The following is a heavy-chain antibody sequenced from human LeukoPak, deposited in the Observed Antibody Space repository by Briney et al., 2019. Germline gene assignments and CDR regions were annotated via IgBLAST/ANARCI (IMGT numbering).Heavy chain of an antibody. Sequence: SETLSLTCTVSGDSIRSHYWSWLRQPPGKGLEWIGYIYYSGSTNYNPFLKSRVTISVDTSKNQFSLKLSSVTAADTAVYYCASVGVSGSGSYLRPYAIDYWGQGTLVTVSS. V-gene: IGHV4-59*11. J-gene: IGHJ4*02. CDR1: GDSIRSHY. CDR2: IYYSGST. CDR3: ASVGVSGSGSYLRPYAIDY. D-gene: IGHD3-10*01.